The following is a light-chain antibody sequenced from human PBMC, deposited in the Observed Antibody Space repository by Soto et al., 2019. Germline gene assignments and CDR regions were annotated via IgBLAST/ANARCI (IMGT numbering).Light chain of an antibody. CDR3: QQHHSYPALT. J-gene: IGKJ4*01. CDR1: QDIGSY. V-gene: IGKV1-8*01. CDR2: SVS. Sequence: AIRMTQSPSSLSASTGDEVTITCRASQDIGSYLAWYQQKPGRAPILLIYSVSNLQSGVPSRFSGSGSGTHFTLTISSLQSEDFATYYCQQHHSYPALTFGGGTKVESK.